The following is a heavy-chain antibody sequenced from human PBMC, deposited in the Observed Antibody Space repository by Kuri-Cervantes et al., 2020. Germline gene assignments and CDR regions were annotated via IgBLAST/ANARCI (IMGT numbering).Heavy chain of an antibody. Sequence: GESLKISCAGSGFAFSSYWMHWVRQAPGKGLVWVSRINSDGSSTTYADSVKGRFTISRDNSKNTLYLQMNSLRAEDTAVYYCAKEGHTGGDYGDNAGSWGQGTLVTVSS. V-gene: IGHV3-74*01. J-gene: IGHJ5*02. D-gene: IGHD4-17*01. CDR3: AKEGHTGGDYGDNAGS. CDR2: INSDGSST. CDR1: GFAFSSYW.